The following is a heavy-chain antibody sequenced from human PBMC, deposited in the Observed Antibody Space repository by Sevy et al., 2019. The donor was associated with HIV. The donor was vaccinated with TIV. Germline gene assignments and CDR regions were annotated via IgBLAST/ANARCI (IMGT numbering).Heavy chain of an antibody. V-gene: IGHV3-7*01. CDR1: GFTVSSYW. CDR2: IKQDGSEK. CDR3: ARATDYYDSSGYSY. D-gene: IGHD3-22*01. J-gene: IGHJ4*02. Sequence: GGSLRLSCAASGFTVSSYWMSWVRQAPGKGLEWVANIKQDGSEKKYVDSVKGRFTISRDNAKNALYLQMNSLRAEDTAVYYCARATDYYDSSGYSYWGQGTLVTVSS.